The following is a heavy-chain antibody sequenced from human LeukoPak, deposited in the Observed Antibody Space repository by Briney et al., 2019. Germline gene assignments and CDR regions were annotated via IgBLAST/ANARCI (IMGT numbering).Heavy chain of an antibody. D-gene: IGHD1-26*01. CDR3: ARDEVGATGQALDY. CDR2: IYYSGST. CDR1: GGSFSGYY. J-gene: IGHJ4*02. V-gene: IGHV4-31*11. Sequence: PSETLSLTCAVYGGSFSGYYWSWIRQHPGKGLEWIGYIYYSGSTYYNPSLKSRVTISVDTSKNQFSLKLSSVTAADTAVYYCARDEVGATGQALDYWGQGTLVTVSS.